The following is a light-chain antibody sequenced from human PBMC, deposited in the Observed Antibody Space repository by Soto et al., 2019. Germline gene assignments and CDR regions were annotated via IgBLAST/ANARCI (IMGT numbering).Light chain of an antibody. V-gene: IGKV1D-13*01. Sequence: GDRVAITCRASQDISSLFAWYQQRPGNPPKLLIYDASSLESGVPSRFSGSGSGTDVALTISGLQTEDFATYYCQQFYDYPLTFGGGTKVDIK. CDR2: DAS. J-gene: IGKJ4*01. CDR1: QDISSL. CDR3: QQFYDYPLT.